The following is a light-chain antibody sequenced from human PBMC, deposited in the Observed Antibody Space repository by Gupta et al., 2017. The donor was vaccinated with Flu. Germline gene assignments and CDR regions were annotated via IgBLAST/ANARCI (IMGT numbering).Light chain of an antibody. Sequence: DIQMTQSPSSLSASVGDRVTITCRASQSISTYLNWYQQKPGKAPKLLIYAASSLHGGVPSRFSGSGSGTDFTLTITSLQPEDFATYYCQQSYSTSPITFGQGTRLEIK. V-gene: IGKV1-39*01. CDR1: QSISTY. J-gene: IGKJ5*01. CDR3: QQSYSTSPIT. CDR2: AAS.